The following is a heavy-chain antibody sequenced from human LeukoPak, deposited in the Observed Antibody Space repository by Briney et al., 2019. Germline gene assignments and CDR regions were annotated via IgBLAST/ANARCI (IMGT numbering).Heavy chain of an antibody. CDR3: AAYSSGWQGDAFDI. CDR1: GYTFTSYD. D-gene: IGHD6-19*01. J-gene: IGHJ3*02. V-gene: IGHV1-8*03. CDR2: MNPNSGNT. Sequence: ASVKVSCKASGYTFTSYDINWVRQATGQGLEWMGWMNPNSGNTGYAQKFQGRVTITRNTSISTAYMELSSLRSDDTAVYYCAAYSSGWQGDAFDIWGQGTMVTVSS.